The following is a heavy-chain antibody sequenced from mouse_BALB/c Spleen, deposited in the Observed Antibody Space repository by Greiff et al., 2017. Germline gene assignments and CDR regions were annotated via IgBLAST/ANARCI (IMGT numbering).Heavy chain of an antibody. J-gene: IGHJ4*01. Sequence: EVKVVESGAELVKPGASVKLSCTASGFNIKDTYMHWVKQRPEQGLEWIGRIDPANGNTKYDPKFQGKATITADTSSNTAYLQLSSLTSEDTAVYYCAAYYGNYGDAMDYWGQGTSVTVSS. CDR1: GFNIKDTY. CDR3: AAYYGNYGDAMDY. D-gene: IGHD2-10*01. V-gene: IGHV14-3*02. CDR2: IDPANGNT.